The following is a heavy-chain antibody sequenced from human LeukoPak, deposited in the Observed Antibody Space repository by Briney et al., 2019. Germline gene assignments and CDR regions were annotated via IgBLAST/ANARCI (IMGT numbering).Heavy chain of an antibody. CDR1: GFSFSSYG. D-gene: IGHD2-21*01. J-gene: IGHJ5*02. Sequence: GGSLRLSCAGSGFSFSSYGMHWVRQAPGKGLEWMAFIRSDGSNKYYADSVKGRFTISRDNSKNTLYLQMKSLRAEDTAVYYCARYYGASWGQGILVTVSS. CDR2: IRSDGSNK. V-gene: IGHV3-30*02. CDR3: ARYYGAS.